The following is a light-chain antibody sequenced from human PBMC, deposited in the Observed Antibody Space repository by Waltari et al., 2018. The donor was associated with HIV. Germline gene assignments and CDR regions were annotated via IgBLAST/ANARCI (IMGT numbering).Light chain of an antibody. Sequence: QSALTQPPSASGSLGQPVTISCTGTSSDVGGYNYVSWYQQHPGKTPKLMIYEVSKRPSVVPDRFSGSKSGNTASLTVSGRQAEDEADYYCTSYAGSNNVVFGGGTKLTVL. CDR2: EVS. J-gene: IGLJ2*01. V-gene: IGLV2-8*01. CDR1: SSDVGGYNY. CDR3: TSYAGSNNVV.